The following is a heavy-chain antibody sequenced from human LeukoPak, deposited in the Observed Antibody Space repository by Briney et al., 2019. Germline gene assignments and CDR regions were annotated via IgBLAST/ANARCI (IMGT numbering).Heavy chain of an antibody. CDR2: IEKDGNTK. CDR3: TKARDFWTRRFFDY. J-gene: IGHJ4*02. D-gene: IGHD3/OR15-3a*01. CDR1: GFTFSRYG. V-gene: IGHV3-30*02. Sequence: GGSLRLSCAASGFTFSRYGMHWVRQAPGKGLEWVAFIEKDGNTKYYTDSVRGRFAISRDNSKNTLYLQMSSLRTEDTAMFYCTKARDFWTRRFFDYWGQGTLVTVFS.